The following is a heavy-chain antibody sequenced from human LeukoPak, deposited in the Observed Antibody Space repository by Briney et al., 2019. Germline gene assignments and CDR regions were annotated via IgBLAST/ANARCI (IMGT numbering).Heavy chain of an antibody. CDR3: ARAGDNWNVGAFDI. V-gene: IGHV4-39*07. CDR2: IYYSGST. Sequence: PSETLSLTCTVSGGSISSSSYYWGWIRQPPGKGLEWIGSIYYSGSTYYNPSLKSRVTISVDTSKNQFSLKLSSVTAADTAVYYCARAGDNWNVGAFDIWGQGTMVTVSS. CDR1: GGSISSSSYY. D-gene: IGHD1-20*01. J-gene: IGHJ3*02.